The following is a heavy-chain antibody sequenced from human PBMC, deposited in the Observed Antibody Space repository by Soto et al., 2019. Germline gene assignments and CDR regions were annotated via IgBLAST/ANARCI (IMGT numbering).Heavy chain of an antibody. V-gene: IGHV4-59*12. D-gene: IGHD3-3*01. CDR3: ATTSGYYRYYYYMDV. J-gene: IGHJ6*03. CDR1: GGSISSYY. Sequence: SETLSLTCTVSGGSISSYYWSWIRQPPGKGLEWIGYIYYSGSTNYNPSLKSRVTISVDTSKNQFSLKLSSVTAADTAVYYCATTSGYYRYYYYMDVWGKGTTVTVSS. CDR2: IYYSGST.